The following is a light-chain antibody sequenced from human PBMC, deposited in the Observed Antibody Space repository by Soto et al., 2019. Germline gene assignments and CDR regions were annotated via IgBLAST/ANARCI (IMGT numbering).Light chain of an antibody. CDR2: GAS. CDR1: QSVSSN. J-gene: IGKJ5*01. V-gene: IGKV3D-15*01. Sequence: EIVMAQSPAALAVSPGERATLCCRASQSVSSNLAWYQQKPGQAPRLLIYGASTRATGIPARFSGSGSGTEFTLTISSLQSEDFAVYYCQQYNNWLSITFGQGTRLE. CDR3: QQYNNWLSIT.